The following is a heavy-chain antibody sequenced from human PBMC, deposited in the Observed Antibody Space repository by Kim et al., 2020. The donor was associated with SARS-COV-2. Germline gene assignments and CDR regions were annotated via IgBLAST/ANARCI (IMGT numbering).Heavy chain of an antibody. V-gene: IGHV4-4*07. CDR3: AREGRYYYGSGSYYYDYGMDV. Sequence: SETLSLTCTVSGGSISSYYWSWIRQPAGKGLEWIGRIYTSGSTNYNPSLKSRVTMSVDTSKNQFSLKLSSVTAADTAVYYCAREGRYYYGSGSYYYDYGMDVWGQGTTVTVSS. CDR2: IYTSGST. D-gene: IGHD3-10*01. CDR1: GGSISSYY. J-gene: IGHJ6*02.